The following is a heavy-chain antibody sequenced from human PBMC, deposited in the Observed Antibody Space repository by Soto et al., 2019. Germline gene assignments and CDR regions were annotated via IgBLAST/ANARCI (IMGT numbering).Heavy chain of an antibody. CDR1: GFTFSANA. D-gene: IGHD3-22*01. Sequence: AGGALRLSCVASGFTFSANAMSWGRQVAGKGLEWVSGISGSGDSTYYADSVKGRFTISRVNSKNTLFLHMNNLRAEDTAIYYCAKLTHYYDSSGSCFWGQGTLVTVS. CDR3: AKLTHYYDSSGSCF. V-gene: IGHV3-23*01. CDR2: ISGSGDST. J-gene: IGHJ4*02.